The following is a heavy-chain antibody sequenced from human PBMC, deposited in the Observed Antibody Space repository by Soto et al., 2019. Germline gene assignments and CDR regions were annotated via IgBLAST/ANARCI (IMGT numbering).Heavy chain of an antibody. Sequence: EVQLVESGGGLVQPGRSLRLSCAASGFTFDDYAMHWVRQAPGKGLEWVSGISWNSGSIGYADSVKGRFTISRDNAKNSLYLQMNSLRAEDTALYYCAKGDYGDPRGAFDIWGQGTMVTVSS. CDR2: ISWNSGSI. V-gene: IGHV3-9*01. CDR1: GFTFDDYA. J-gene: IGHJ3*02. D-gene: IGHD4-17*01. CDR3: AKGDYGDPRGAFDI.